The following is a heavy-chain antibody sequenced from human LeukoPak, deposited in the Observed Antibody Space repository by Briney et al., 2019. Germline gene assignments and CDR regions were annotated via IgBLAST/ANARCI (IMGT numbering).Heavy chain of an antibody. CDR1: GFTVSSNY. J-gene: IGHJ4*02. V-gene: IGHV3-66*02. Sequence: GGSLRLSCAASGFTVSSNYMSWVRQAPGKGLEWVSVIYSGGSTYYADSVKGRFTISRDNSKNTLYLQMNSLRAEDTAVYYCARDTGSSGYYYHDYWGQGTLVTVSS. CDR3: ARDTGSSGYYYHDY. CDR2: IYSGGST. D-gene: IGHD3-22*01.